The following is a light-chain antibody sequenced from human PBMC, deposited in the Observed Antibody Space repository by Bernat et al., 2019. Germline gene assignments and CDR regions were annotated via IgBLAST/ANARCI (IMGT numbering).Light chain of an antibody. J-gene: IGKJ2*01. CDR1: QSVSSSY. V-gene: IGKV3-20*01. CDR3: QQHADSPYT. CDR2: GAS. Sequence: EIVLTQSPGTLSLSPGERATLSCRASQSVSSSYLAWYQQKPGQAPRLLIYGASSRATGIPDRFSGSGSGTDFTLTISRLEPEDFAVYYCQQHADSPYTFGRGTRVDIK.